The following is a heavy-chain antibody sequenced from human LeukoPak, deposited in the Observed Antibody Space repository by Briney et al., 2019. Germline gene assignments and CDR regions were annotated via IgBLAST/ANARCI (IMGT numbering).Heavy chain of an antibody. CDR2: ISGSGGST. CDR3: AKDRRWDSSSLADY. V-gene: IGHV3-23*01. D-gene: IGHD6-13*01. J-gene: IGHJ4*02. Sequence: GGSLRLSCAASGFAFSSYAMSWVRQAPGKGLEWVSAISGSGGSTYYADSVKGRFTISRDNSKNTLYLQMNSLRAEDTAVYYCAKDRRWDSSSLADYWGQGTLVTVSS. CDR1: GFAFSSYA.